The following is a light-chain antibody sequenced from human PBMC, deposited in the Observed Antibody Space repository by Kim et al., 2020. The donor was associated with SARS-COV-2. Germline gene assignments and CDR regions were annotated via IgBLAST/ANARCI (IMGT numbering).Light chain of an antibody. V-gene: IGLV2-11*01. CDR2: DVS. CDR1: SSDVGGYNY. Sequence: GQSVTISCTGTSSDVGGYNYVSWYQQHPGKAPKLMIYDVSKRPSGVPDRFSGSKSGNTASLTISALQAEDEADYYCCSYAGSYTWVFGGGTQLTVL. CDR3: CSYAGSYTWV. J-gene: IGLJ3*02.